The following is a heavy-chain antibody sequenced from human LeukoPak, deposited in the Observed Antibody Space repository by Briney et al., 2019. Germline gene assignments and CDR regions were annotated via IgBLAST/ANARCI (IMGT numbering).Heavy chain of an antibody. V-gene: IGHV4-39*01. CDR2: IYDSGST. J-gene: IGHJ4*02. CDR3: ARGRAGDSSGWYSRTGFDY. CDR1: GGSIRSRGYY. Sequence: SETLSLTCNVSGGSIRSRGYYWGWIRQPPGRGLEWIANIYDSGSTDYNPSLRSRVTISVDISKNQFSLKVTSVIAADTAVYYCARGRAGDSSGWYSRTGFDYWAQGTLVTVSS. D-gene: IGHD6-19*01.